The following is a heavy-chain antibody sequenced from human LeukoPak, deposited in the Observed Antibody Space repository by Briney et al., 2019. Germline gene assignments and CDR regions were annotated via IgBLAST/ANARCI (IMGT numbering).Heavy chain of an antibody. V-gene: IGHV3-30-3*01. D-gene: IGHD6-13*01. CDR3: ARSIAAADKRSPYFDY. CDR1: GFTFSSYA. CDR2: ISYDGSNK. Sequence: GGSLRLSCAASGFTFSSYAMHWVRQAPGKGLEWVAVISYDGSNKYYADSVKGRFTISRDNSKNTLYLQMNSLRAEDTAVYYCARSIAAADKRSPYFDYWGQGTLVTVSS. J-gene: IGHJ4*02.